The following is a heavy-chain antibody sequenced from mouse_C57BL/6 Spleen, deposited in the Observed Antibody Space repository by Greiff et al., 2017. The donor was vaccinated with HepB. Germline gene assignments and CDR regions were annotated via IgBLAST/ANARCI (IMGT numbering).Heavy chain of an antibody. Sequence: EVKLMESGGGLVQPGGSLSLSCAASGFTFTDYYMSWVRQPPGKALEWLGFIRNKANGYTTEYSASVKGRFTISRDNSQSILYLQMNALRAEDSATYYCARYGGLRPYWYFDVWGTGTTVTVSS. CDR3: ARYGGLRPYWYFDV. J-gene: IGHJ1*03. V-gene: IGHV7-3*01. D-gene: IGHD2-4*01. CDR2: IRNKANGYTT. CDR1: GFTFTDYY.